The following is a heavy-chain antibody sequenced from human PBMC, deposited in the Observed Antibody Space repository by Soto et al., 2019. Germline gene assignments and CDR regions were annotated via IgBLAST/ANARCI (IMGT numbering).Heavy chain of an antibody. CDR3: AREKTGPAGSIFGVVIRPDYYYYVMDV. J-gene: IGHJ6*02. CDR2: INPSGGST. Sequence: ASVKVSCKASGYTFTSYYMHWVRQAPGQGLEWMGIINPSGGSTSYAQKFQGRVTMTRDTSTSTVYMELSSLRSEDTAVYYCAREKTGPAGSIFGVVIRPDYYYYVMDVWGQGTTVTVSS. V-gene: IGHV1-46*01. CDR1: GYTFTSYY. D-gene: IGHD3-3*01.